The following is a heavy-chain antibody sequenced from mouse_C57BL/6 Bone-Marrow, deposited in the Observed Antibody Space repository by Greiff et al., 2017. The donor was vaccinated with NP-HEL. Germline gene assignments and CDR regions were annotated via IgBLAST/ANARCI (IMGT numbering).Heavy chain of an antibody. CDR3: ARLGGTAVFDY. V-gene: IGHV7-3*01. Sequence: EVKVVESGGGLVQPGGSLSLSCAASGFTFTDYYMSWVRQPPGKALEWLGFIRNKANGYTTEYSASVKDRFTISRDNSQSILYLQMNALRAEDSATYYCARLGGTAVFDYWGQGTTLTVSS. CDR1: GFTFTDYY. J-gene: IGHJ2*01. D-gene: IGHD1-2*01. CDR2: IRNKANGYTT.